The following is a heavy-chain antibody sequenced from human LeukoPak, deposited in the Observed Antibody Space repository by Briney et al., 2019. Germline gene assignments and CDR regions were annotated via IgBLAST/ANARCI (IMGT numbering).Heavy chain of an antibody. CDR1: GYTFTGYY. CDR2: INPNSGGT. Sequence: SVKVSCKASGYTFTGYYMHWVRQAPGQGLEWMGWINPNSGGTNYAQKFQGRVTMTRDTSISTAYMELSRLRSDDTAVYYCARDIKRVGDYGDYVYPYWGQGTLVTVSS. J-gene: IGHJ4*02. D-gene: IGHD4-17*01. V-gene: IGHV1-2*02. CDR3: ARDIKRVGDYGDYVYPY.